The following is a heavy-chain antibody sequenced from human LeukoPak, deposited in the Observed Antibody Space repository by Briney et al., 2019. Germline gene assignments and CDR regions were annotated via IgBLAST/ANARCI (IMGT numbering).Heavy chain of an antibody. CDR2: IYYSGST. D-gene: IGHD4-23*01. J-gene: IGHJ6*03. V-gene: IGHV4-39*07. CDR1: GGSISSSSYY. CDR3: ARVSMGYGGNSGYYYYMDV. Sequence: PSETLSLTCTVSGGSISSSSYYWGWIRQPPGKGLEWIGSIYYSGSTYYNPSLKSRVTISVDTSKNQFSLKLSSVTAADTAVYYCARVSMGYGGNSGYYYYMDVWGKGTTVTISS.